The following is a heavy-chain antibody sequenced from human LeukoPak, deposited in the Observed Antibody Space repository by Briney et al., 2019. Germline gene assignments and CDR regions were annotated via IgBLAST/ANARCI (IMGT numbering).Heavy chain of an antibody. D-gene: IGHD2-2*01. CDR3: ARDRVPAAHYYCGMDV. J-gene: IGHJ6*02. Sequence: ASVKVSCEASGYTFTGYYMHWVRQAPGQGLEWMGRINPNSGGTNYAQKFQGRVTMTRDTSISTAYMELSRLRSDDTAVYYCARDRVPAAHYYCGMDVWGQGTTVTVSS. CDR2: INPNSGGT. CDR1: GYTFTGYY. V-gene: IGHV1-2*06.